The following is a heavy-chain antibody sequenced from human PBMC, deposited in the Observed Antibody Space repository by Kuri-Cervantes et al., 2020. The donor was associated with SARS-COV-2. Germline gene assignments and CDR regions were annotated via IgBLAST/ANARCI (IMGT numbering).Heavy chain of an antibody. J-gene: IGHJ6*02. V-gene: IGHV1-18*01. Sequence: ASVKVSCKASGYTFTSYGISWVRQAPGQGLEWMGWISAYNGNTNYAQKVQGRVTMTTDTSTSTAYMELRSLRSDDTAVYYCARDDGYDPHYYYYYGMDVWGQGTTVTVSS. CDR3: ARDDGYDPHYYYYYGMDV. D-gene: IGHD5-12*01. CDR2: ISAYNGNT. CDR1: GYTFTSYG.